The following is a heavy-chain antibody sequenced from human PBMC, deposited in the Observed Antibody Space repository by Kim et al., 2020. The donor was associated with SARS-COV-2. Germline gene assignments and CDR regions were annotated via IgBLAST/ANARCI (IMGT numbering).Heavy chain of an antibody. J-gene: IGHJ6*02. D-gene: IGHD5-12*01. Sequence: VKGRFTITRDNAKNSLFLQMNSLSAEDTALYYCAKEMRLRPYYYYGLDVWGQGTTVTVSS. CDR3: AKEMRLRPYYYYGLDV. V-gene: IGHV3-9*01.